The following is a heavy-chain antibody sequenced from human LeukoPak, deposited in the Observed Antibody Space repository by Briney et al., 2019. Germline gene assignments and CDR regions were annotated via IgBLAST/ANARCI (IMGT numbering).Heavy chain of an antibody. J-gene: IGHJ4*02. D-gene: IGHD3-22*01. CDR2: IIPIFGIA. CDR3: ARDSYYDSSGARYYFDY. CDR1: GGTSSSYA. V-gene: IGHV1-69*04. Sequence: ASVKVSCKASGGTSSSYAISWVRQAPGQGLEWMGRIIPIFGIANYAQKFRGRVTITADKSTSTAYMELSSLRSEDTAVYYCARDSYYDSSGARYYFDYWGQGTLVTVSS.